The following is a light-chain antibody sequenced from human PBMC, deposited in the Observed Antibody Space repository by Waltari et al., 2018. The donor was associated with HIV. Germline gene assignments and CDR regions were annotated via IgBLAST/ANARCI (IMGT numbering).Light chain of an antibody. V-gene: IGLV1-47*01. CDR1: SSNIGSRS. CDR3: AAWDDTLSVL. J-gene: IGLJ2*01. CDR2: RNN. Sequence: QSVLTQPPSPSATPRPRVTIACSGSSSNIGSRSVNWYQKLPGSAPKLLIYRNNQRPSGVPDRFSGSKSGTSASLAISGLRSEDEADYYCAAWDDTLSVLFGGGTKLTVL.